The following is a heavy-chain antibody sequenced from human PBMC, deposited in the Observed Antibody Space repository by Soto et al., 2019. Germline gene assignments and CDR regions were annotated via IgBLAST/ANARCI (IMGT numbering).Heavy chain of an antibody. CDR3: ARAKRVTFGGVIVPTPDY. J-gene: IGHJ4*02. CDR1: GGSFSGYY. D-gene: IGHD3-16*02. CDR2: INHSGST. V-gene: IGHV4-34*01. Sequence: QVQLQQWGAGLLKPSETLSLTCAVYGGSFSGYYWSWIRQPPGKGLEWIGEINHSGSTNYNPSLTSRVTISVDPSKNQFSLKLSSVTAADTAVYYCARAKRVTFGGVIVPTPDYWGQGTLVTVSS.